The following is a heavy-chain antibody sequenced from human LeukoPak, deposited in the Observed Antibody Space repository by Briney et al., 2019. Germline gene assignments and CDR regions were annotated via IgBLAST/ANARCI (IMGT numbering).Heavy chain of an antibody. J-gene: IGHJ4*02. CDR1: GFTFSSFV. D-gene: IGHD3-9*01. V-gene: IGHV3-23*01. CDR3: AKRDFDDYFDY. Sequence: PGGSLRLPCAASGFTFSSFVVSWVRQAPGKGLEWVSAISGSGGSTYYAESVKGRFTISRDNSKDTLYLQMNSLRAEDTAVYYCAKRDFDDYFDYWGQGTLVTVSS. CDR2: ISGSGGST.